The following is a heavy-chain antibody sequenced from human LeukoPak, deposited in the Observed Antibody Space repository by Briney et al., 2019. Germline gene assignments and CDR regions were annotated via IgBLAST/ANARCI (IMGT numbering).Heavy chain of an antibody. CDR3: ARRWLHRKGFDY. J-gene: IGHJ4*02. CDR2: INHSGST. V-gene: IGHV4-34*01. D-gene: IGHD5-24*01. Sequence: SETLSLTSTVSGGSIRNYYWTWVRQPAGKGLEWIGEINHSGSTNYNPSLKSRVTISVDTSKNQFSLKLSSVTAADTAVYYCARRWLHRKGFDYWGQGTLVTVSS. CDR1: GGSIRNYY.